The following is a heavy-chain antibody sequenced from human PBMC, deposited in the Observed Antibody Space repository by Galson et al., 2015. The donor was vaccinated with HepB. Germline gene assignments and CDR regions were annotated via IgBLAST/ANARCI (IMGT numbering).Heavy chain of an antibody. Sequence: SLRLSCAASGFTFSSYSMNWVRQAPGKGLEWVSSISSSSSYIYYADSVKGRFTISRDNAKNSLYLQMNSLRAEDTVVYYCARDPAYAPVGESLPDYWGQGTLVTVSS. CDR2: ISSSSSYI. V-gene: IGHV3-21*01. CDR3: ARDPAYAPVGESLPDY. J-gene: IGHJ4*02. D-gene: IGHD3-10*01. CDR1: GFTFSSYS.